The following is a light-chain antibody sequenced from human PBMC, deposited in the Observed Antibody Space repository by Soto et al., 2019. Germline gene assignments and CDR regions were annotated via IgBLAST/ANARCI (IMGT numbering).Light chain of an antibody. CDR2: DAS. J-gene: IGKJ1*01. Sequence: DIQMTQSPSTLSASVGDRVTITCRASQSISVWLAWYQQKPGKAPKVLIWDASTLHRGVPSRFRGSGSGTEFPLTISSLQPDDVAPYYCQQYNNYATWTFGQGTKVDIK. V-gene: IGKV1-5*01. CDR1: QSISVW. CDR3: QQYNNYATWT.